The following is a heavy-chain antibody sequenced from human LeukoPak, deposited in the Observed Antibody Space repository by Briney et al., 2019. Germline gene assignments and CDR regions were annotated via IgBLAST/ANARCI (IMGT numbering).Heavy chain of an antibody. CDR2: ISYDGTNK. J-gene: IGHJ2*01. CDR3: AKEYSSGWSYWYFDL. D-gene: IGHD6-19*01. Sequence: PGGSLRLSCAASGFPFSSYVMEWVRQGPGKGLEWVALISYDGTNKYYADSVKGRFTISRDNSKNTMYLQMNSLRAEDTAVYFCAKEYSSGWSYWYFDLWGRGTLVTVSS. V-gene: IGHV3-30-3*01. CDR1: GFPFSSYV.